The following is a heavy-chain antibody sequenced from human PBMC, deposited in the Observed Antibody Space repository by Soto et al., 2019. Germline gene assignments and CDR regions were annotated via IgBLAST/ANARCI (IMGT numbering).Heavy chain of an antibody. CDR1: GYTFTNFY. V-gene: IGHV1-46*01. D-gene: IGHD2-15*01. J-gene: IGHJ2*01. CDR2: IDPRSGGP. Sequence: QVQLVQSGAEVKKPGASVTVSCEASGYTFTNFYIHWVRQAPGQGLEWMGIIDPRSGGPSYAQKFQGRVTMTRDTSTNTVYMEMTSLTSEDTALYYCARDQPRGLQGHWFFDLWGRGTLLTVSS. CDR3: ARDQPRGLQGHWFFDL.